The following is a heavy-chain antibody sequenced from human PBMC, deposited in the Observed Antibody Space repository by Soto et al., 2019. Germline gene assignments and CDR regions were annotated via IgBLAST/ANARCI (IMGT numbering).Heavy chain of an antibody. CDR2: IYYTGVT. CDR3: ARDGSSTANWLDP. CDR1: GASVHIGGYY. V-gene: IGHV4-31*03. Sequence: SERLSLASTVSGASVHIGGYYWAWIRQNPGKGLEWIGYIYYTGVTYYNPSLGSRVNISVDTSKNQFSLELTSVTAADTAVYYCARDGSSTANWLDPWGQGLMVTVSS. J-gene: IGHJ5*02. D-gene: IGHD2-2*01.